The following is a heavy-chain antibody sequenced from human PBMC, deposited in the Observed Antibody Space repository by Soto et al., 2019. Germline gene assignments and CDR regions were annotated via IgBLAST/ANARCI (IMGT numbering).Heavy chain of an antibody. V-gene: IGHV4-61*01. CDR1: GGSVSSGSYY. CDR2: IYYSGST. CDR3: ARERRRYTTSYGMDV. D-gene: IGHD3-16*02. J-gene: IGHJ6*02. Sequence: PSETLSLTCTVSGGSVSSGSYYWSWIRQPPGKGLEWIGYIYYSGSTNYNPSLKSRVTISVDTSKNQFSLKLSSVTAADTAVYYCARERRRYTTSYGMDVWGQGTTVTVSS.